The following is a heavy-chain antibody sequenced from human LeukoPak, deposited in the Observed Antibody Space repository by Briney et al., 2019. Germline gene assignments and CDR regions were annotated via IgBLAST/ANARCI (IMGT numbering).Heavy chain of an antibody. CDR3: ARGEAYYYDSSGYYQVGYYFDY. Sequence: ASVKVSCKASGYTFTRYYMHWVRQAPGQGVERMGIINASGGRTNYAQKFQGRVAITRETTRSTVYMEMRSLRSEDTAVYYCARGEAYYYDSSGYYQVGYYFDYWGQGTLVTVSS. J-gene: IGHJ4*02. D-gene: IGHD3-22*01. CDR1: GYTFTRYY. CDR2: INASGGRT. V-gene: IGHV1-46*01.